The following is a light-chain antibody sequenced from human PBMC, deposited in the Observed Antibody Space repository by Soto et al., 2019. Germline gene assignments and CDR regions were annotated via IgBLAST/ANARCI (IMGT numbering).Light chain of an antibody. V-gene: IGKV1-39*01. Sequence: DLQMTQSPSSLSASVGDRVTITCRASQSISSYLNWYQQKPGKAPKLLIYAASSLQSGVPSRFSGSGSGTDFTLTISSLQPEDFATDYCQQSYSTPPFTFGPGTKVDIK. CDR1: QSISSY. J-gene: IGKJ3*01. CDR2: AAS. CDR3: QQSYSTPPFT.